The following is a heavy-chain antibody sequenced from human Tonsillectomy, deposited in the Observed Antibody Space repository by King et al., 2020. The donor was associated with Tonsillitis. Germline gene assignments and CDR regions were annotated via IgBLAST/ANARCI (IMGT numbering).Heavy chain of an antibody. D-gene: IGHD3-3*01. J-gene: IGHJ6*02. CDR1: GVTFSSYA. CDR3: ARDRDFWSPHGMDV. Sequence: EVQLVQSGGGLVQPGGSLRLSCAASGVTFSSYAMNWVRQAPGKRLEWVSGISGSGGSTYYSDSVEGRFAISRDKSKNTLYLQMNSLRAEDTAVYYCARDRDFWSPHGMDVWGQGTTVTVSS. CDR2: ISGSGGST. V-gene: IGHV3-23*04.